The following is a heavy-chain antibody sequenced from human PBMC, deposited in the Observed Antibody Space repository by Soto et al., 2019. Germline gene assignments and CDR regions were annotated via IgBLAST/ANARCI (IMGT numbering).Heavy chain of an antibody. V-gene: IGHV1-2*02. J-gene: IGHJ4*02. D-gene: IGHD3-3*01. Sequence: ASVKVSCKASGYTFTGYYIHWMRQAPGQGLEWMGWMNPNTGGTKYAQRFQGRVTMTRDTSISTAYMELSSLRSDDTAVYYCASVMGYESLLGDFDYWGQGTLVTVSS. CDR2: MNPNTGGT. CDR3: ASVMGYESLLGDFDY. CDR1: GYTFTGYY.